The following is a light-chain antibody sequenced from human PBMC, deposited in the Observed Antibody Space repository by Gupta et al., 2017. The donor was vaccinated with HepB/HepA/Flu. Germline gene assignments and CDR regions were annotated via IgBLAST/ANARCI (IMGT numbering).Light chain of an antibody. J-gene: IGLJ1*01. V-gene: IGLV1-44*01. CDR2: SNH. Sequence: QSVLTQPPSASGTPGQRVTISCSGSRPNIGSNTVNWYQQPPGAAPKPLIYSNHHPPSGGPDRFSGSKSCNFASLAIRGLQAEDEADYYCAALHDSLIGYVFGTGTKVTVL. CDR1: RPNIGSNT. CDR3: AALHDSLIGYV.